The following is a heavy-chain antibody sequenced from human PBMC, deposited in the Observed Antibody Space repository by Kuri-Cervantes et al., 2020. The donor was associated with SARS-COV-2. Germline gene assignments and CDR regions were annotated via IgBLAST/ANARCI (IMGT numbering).Heavy chain of an antibody. CDR3: ARVRGDYVP. CDR2: IYSGGST. CDR1: GFTVSSNY. Sequence: GESLKISCAASGFTVSSNYMSWVPQAPGKGLEWVSLIYSGGSTYYADSVKGRFTISRDNSKNTLYLQMNSLRAEDTAVYYCARVRGDYVPWGQGTLVTVSS. V-gene: IGHV3-53*01. D-gene: IGHD3-16*01. J-gene: IGHJ5*02.